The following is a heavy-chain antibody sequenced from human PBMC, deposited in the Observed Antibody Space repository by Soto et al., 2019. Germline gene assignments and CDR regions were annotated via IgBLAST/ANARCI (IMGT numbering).Heavy chain of an antibody. CDR2: IIPIFGTA. CDR1: GGTFSSYA. V-gene: IGHV1-69*05. CDR3: ARDYGDYEVYYGMDV. D-gene: IGHD4-17*01. Sequence: SVKVSCKASGGTFSSYAISWVRQAPGQGLEWMGGIIPIFGTANYAQKLQGRVTITTDTSTSTAYMELRSLRSDDTAVYYCARDYGDYEVYYGMDVWGQGTTVTVSS. J-gene: IGHJ6*02.